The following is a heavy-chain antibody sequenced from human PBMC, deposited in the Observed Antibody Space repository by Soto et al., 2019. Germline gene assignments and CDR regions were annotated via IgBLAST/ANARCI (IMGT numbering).Heavy chain of an antibody. J-gene: IGHJ4*02. V-gene: IGHV3-30*03. CDR3: AIYSSGWYPLDY. Sequence: QVQLVESGGGVVQPGRPLRLSCAASGFTFSSYGMHWVRQAPGKGLEWVAVISYDGSNKYYADSVKGRFTISRDNSKNTLYLQMNSLRAEDTAVYYCAIYSSGWYPLDYWGQGTLVTVSS. D-gene: IGHD6-19*01. CDR1: GFTFSSYG. CDR2: ISYDGSNK.